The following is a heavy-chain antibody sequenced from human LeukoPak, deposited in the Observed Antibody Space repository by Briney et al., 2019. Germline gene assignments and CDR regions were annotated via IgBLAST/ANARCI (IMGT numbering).Heavy chain of an antibody. CDR2: VDPEDGET. CDR3: ATGASYGDAFDI. V-gene: IGHV1-69-2*01. Sequence: ASVKVSCRVSGYTFTDYYMHWVQQAPGKGVEWMGLVDPEDGETIYAEKFQGRVTIPADTSTDTAYMELSSLRSEDTAVYYCATGASYGDAFDIWGQGTMVTVSS. D-gene: IGHD2-21*01. CDR1: GYTFTDYY. J-gene: IGHJ3*02.